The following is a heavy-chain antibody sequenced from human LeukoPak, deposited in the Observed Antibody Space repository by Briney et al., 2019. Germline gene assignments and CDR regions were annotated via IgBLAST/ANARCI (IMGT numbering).Heavy chain of an antibody. D-gene: IGHD3-10*01. J-gene: IGHJ6*03. V-gene: IGHV4-34*01. Sequence: SETLSLTCPVYGGSFSGYYWSWIRQPPGKGLEWIGEINHSGSTNYNPSLKSRVTISVDTSKNQFSLKLSSVTAADTAVYYCARSRSGRYYYYYYYMDVWGKGTTVTVSS. CDR1: GGSFSGYY. CDR2: INHSGST. CDR3: ARSRSGRYYYYYYYMDV.